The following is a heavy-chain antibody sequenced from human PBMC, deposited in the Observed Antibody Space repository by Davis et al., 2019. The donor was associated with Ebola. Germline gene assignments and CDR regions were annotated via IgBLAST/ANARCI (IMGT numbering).Heavy chain of an antibody. CDR2: IYYSGST. D-gene: IGHD3-22*01. Sequence: PSETLSLTCTVSGGSISSGDYYWSWIRQPPGKGLEWIGYIYYSGSTYYNPSLKSRVTISVDTSKNQFSLKLSSVTAADTAVYYCARSRYYDSSDGDYWGQGTLVTVSS. J-gene: IGHJ4*02. CDR3: ARSRYYDSSDGDY. V-gene: IGHV4-30-4*01. CDR1: GGSISSGDYY.